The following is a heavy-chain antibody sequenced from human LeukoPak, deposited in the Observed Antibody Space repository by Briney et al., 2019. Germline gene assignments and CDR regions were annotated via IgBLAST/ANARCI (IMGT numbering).Heavy chain of an antibody. CDR3: ARAGNVGITIFGVVRDFDY. CDR1: GYTFTSYG. CDR2: ISAYNGNT. D-gene: IGHD3-3*01. Sequence: ASVKVSCKASGYTFTSYGISWVRQAPGQGLEWMGWISAYNGNTNYAQKLQGRVTMTTDTSTSTAYMELRSLRSDDTAVYYCARAGNVGITIFGVVRDFDYWGQGTLVTVSS. J-gene: IGHJ4*02. V-gene: IGHV1-18*01.